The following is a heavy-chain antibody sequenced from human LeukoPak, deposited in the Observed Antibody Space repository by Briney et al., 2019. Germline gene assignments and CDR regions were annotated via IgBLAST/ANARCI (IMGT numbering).Heavy chain of an antibody. CDR1: GFTFGSYA. CDR3: VKGIFYDILGFDY. Sequence: QTEGSLRLSCAASGFTFGSYAMHWVRQAPGKGLEYVSAISSNGGSTHYPDSVKGRFTISRDNSKNTLYLQMSSLRAEDTAVYYCVKGIFYDILGFDYWGQGTLVTVSS. D-gene: IGHD3-9*01. V-gene: IGHV3-64D*06. CDR2: ISSNGGST. J-gene: IGHJ4*02.